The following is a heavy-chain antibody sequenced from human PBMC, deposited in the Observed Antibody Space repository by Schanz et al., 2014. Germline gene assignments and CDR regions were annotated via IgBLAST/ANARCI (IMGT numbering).Heavy chain of an antibody. V-gene: IGHV4-34*01. CDR3: ARAAGPVDY. CDR2: ISYNGGA. Sequence: QLHQWGAGLLKPSETLSLTCAVSGGSFSAYYWSWIRQPPGKGLEWIGEISYNGGANNPSLQGRVTISGDTSKKEVSLMLGSVTAADTAVYYCARAAGPVDYWGQGTLVTVSS. CDR1: GGSFSAYY. J-gene: IGHJ4*02. D-gene: IGHD6-13*01.